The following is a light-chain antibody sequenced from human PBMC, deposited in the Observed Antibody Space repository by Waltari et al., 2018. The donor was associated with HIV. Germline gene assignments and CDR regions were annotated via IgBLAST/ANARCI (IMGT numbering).Light chain of an antibody. CDR3: CSYAGTYTWV. J-gene: IGLJ2*01. CDR1: SPDIGDYNY. Sequence: QSALTQPRSVSGSPGQSVTISCRGSSPDIGDYNYVSWYQQHPGQVPKLVIFDVSKRPSGVPDRVSGSKSVNTASLTISGLQAEDEADYYCCSYAGTYTWVCGGGTRLTGL. V-gene: IGLV2-11*01. CDR2: DVS.